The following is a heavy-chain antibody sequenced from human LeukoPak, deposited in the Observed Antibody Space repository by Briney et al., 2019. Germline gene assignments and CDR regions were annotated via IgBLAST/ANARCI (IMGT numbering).Heavy chain of an antibody. Sequence: GGSLRLSCAASGFTFSSYAMSWVRQAPGKGLEWVSAISGSGGSTYYADSVKGRFTISRDNSKNTLYLQMNSLRAEDTAVYYCAKVFSIFRDDFPAFDYWGQGTLVTVSS. CDR1: GFTFSSYA. D-gene: IGHD3-3*02. CDR2: ISGSGGST. CDR3: AKVFSIFRDDFPAFDY. V-gene: IGHV3-23*01. J-gene: IGHJ4*02.